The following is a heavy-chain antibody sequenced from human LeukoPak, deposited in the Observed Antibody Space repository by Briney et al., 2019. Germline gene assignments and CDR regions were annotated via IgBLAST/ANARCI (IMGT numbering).Heavy chain of an antibody. Sequence: GGSLPLYCAACGFMVSSNFVTWVRQAPGEGLEWVSGIYSAGGTSYTDSVKGRLATSRDNSKNTLYLQMNSLRAGDTAVYYCLTLSSRTGPVGWGQGTLVTVSS. J-gene: IGHJ4*02. V-gene: IGHV3-53*01. CDR3: LTLSSRTGPVG. CDR2: IYSAGGT. CDR1: GFMVSSNF. D-gene: IGHD1-26*01.